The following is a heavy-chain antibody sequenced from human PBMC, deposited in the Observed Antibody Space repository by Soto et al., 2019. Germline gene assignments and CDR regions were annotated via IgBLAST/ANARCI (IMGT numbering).Heavy chain of an antibody. CDR1: GYTFTGYA. CDR2: INAGNGNT. D-gene: IGHD6-19*01. J-gene: IGHJ4*02. Sequence: QVQLVQSGAEEKKPAASVKVSCKASGYTFTGYAMHWVRQAPGQRLEWMGWINAGNGNTKYSQKFQGRVTITRDTSASTAYMELSSLRSEDTAVYYCARAVAVAADFDYWGQGTLVTVSS. V-gene: IGHV1-3*05. CDR3: ARAVAVAADFDY.